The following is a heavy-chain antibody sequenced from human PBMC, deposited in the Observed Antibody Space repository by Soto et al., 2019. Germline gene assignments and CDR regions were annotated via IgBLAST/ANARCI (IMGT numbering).Heavy chain of an antibody. CDR1: GFTVTSNY. CDR3: ATIAVPPAFDI. V-gene: IGHV3-53*01. D-gene: IGHD6-19*01. Sequence: GGSLRLSCAASGFTVTSNYMSWVRQAAGRGLEWVSVIYAGSITFYADSVKGRFTISRDSSKNSLYLEMNSLRAEDTAVYYCATIAVPPAFDIWGQGTMVTVSS. CDR2: IYAGSIT. J-gene: IGHJ3*02.